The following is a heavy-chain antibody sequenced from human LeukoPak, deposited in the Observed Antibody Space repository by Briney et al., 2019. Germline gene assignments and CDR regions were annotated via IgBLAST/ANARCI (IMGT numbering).Heavy chain of an antibody. CDR1: GYSFTRYP. CDR2: INPNSGGT. CDR3: ARVRDGYNDAYDI. J-gene: IGHJ3*02. V-gene: IGHV1-2*02. Sequence: APVNVSCKASGYSFTRYPMNWVRQAPGQGLEWMRWINPNSGGTNYAQKFQGRVTMTRDTSISTAYMELRSLRSDDTAVYYCARVRDGYNDAYDIWGQGTMVTVSS. D-gene: IGHD5-24*01.